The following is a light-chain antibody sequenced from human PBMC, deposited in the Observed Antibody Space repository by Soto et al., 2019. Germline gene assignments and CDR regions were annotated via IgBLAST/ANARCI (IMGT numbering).Light chain of an antibody. V-gene: IGLV2-14*01. CDR2: EVS. CDR3: SSYTSSSTGV. J-gene: IGLJ3*02. Sequence: QSALTQPASVSGSPGQSITISCTGTSSDVGAYNYVSWYQQHPGKAPKLMIYEVSNRPSGVSDRFSGSRSGNTASLTISVLQAEDESDYYCSSYTSSSTGVFGGGTKLTVL. CDR1: SSDVGAYNY.